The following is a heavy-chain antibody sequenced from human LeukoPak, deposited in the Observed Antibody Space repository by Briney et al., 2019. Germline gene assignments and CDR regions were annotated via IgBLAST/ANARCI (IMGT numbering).Heavy chain of an antibody. J-gene: IGHJ4*02. CDR2: IDPYTGTT. V-gene: IGHV1-2*02. CDR1: GYTFVGYY. Sequence: ASVKVSCKASGYTFVGYYLHWVRQAPGQGLEWMAWIDPYTGTTHYAQKFQGRITVTRDTSVSTTYMELSWLTSDDTARYYCAREYSASEHWGQGTLVTVSS. CDR3: AREYSASEH. D-gene: IGHD5-12*01.